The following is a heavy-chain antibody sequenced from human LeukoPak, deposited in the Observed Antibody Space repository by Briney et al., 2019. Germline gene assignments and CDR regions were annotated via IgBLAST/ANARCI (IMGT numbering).Heavy chain of an antibody. CDR2: INWNGGST. V-gene: IGHV3-20*04. Sequence: PRGSLRLSCAASGFTFDDYGMSWVRQAPGKGLEWVSGINWNGGSTGYADSVKGRFTISRDNAKNSLYLRMNSLRAEDTALYYCARGGWELLPYYFDYWGQGTLVIVSS. CDR3: ARGGWELLPYYFDY. J-gene: IGHJ4*02. CDR1: GFTFDDYG. D-gene: IGHD1-26*01.